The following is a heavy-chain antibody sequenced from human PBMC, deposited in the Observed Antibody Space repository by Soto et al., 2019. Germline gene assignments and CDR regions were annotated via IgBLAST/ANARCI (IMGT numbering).Heavy chain of an antibody. D-gene: IGHD3-10*01. V-gene: IGHV3-13*01. CDR2: IGTLSDT. CDR3: ARGRSFSYDSTPPPMFDP. Sequence: GGSLRLSCAGSGFTFSTFDIHWVRQAPGKGLEWVSGIGTLSDTFYAASVQGRFTISRQNAKNSVYLQMNSLRAGDTAFYYCARGRSFSYDSTPPPMFDPWGQGTLVTVSS. CDR1: GFTFSTFD. J-gene: IGHJ5*02.